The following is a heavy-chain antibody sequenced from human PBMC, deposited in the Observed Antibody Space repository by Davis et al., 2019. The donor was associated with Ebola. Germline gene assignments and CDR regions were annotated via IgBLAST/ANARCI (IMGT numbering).Heavy chain of an antibody. CDR3: AKARYCSGGSCYRGTYYFDY. CDR2: ISGSGGST. D-gene: IGHD2-15*01. Sequence: GESLKISCAASGFTFSSYAMSWVRQAPGKGLEWVSAISGSGGSTYYADSVKGRFTISRDNSKNTLYLQMNSLRAEDTAVYYCAKARYCSGGSCYRGTYYFDYWGQGTLVTVSS. CDR1: GFTFSSYA. V-gene: IGHV3-23*01. J-gene: IGHJ4*02.